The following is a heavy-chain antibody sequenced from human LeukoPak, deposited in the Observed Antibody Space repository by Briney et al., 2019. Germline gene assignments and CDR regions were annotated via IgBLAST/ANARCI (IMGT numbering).Heavy chain of an antibody. CDR1: GFTVSSNY. D-gene: IGHD6-6*01. Sequence: GGSLRLSCAASGFTVSSNYMSWVRQAPGKGLEWVSVIYSGGSTYYADSVKGRFTISRDNSKNTLYLQMNSLRAEDTAVYYCARDGSSSSLERGYMDVWGKGTTVTVSS. CDR3: ARDGSSSSLERGYMDV. CDR2: IYSGGST. J-gene: IGHJ6*03. V-gene: IGHV3-66*01.